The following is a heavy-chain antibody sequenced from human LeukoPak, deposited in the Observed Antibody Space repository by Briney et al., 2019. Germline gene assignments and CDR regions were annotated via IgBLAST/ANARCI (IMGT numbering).Heavy chain of an antibody. D-gene: IGHD2-2*02. J-gene: IGHJ4*02. V-gene: IGHV3-23*01. CDR2: ISGSGGST. Sequence: GGSLRLSCAASGFTFSSYAMSWVCQAPGKGLEWVSAISGSGGSTYYADSVKGRFTISRDNSKNTLYLQMNSLRAEDTAVYYCAKDLDCSSTSCDRDYWGQGTLVTVSS. CDR3: AKDLDCSSTSCDRDY. CDR1: GFTFSSYA.